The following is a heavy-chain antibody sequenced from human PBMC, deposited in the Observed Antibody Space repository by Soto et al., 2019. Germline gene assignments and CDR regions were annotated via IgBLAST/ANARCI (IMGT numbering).Heavy chain of an antibody. J-gene: IGHJ5*01. D-gene: IGHD2-15*01. CDR2: ISSSSSTI. V-gene: IGHV3-48*02. CDR1: GFTCSSYS. Sequence: EVPLVESGGGLVQPGGSLRRSCAASGFTCSSYSMNWVRRAPGQGLEWVSYISSSSSTIYYADSVKGRFTISRDNAKNSMYRQMSSLRDEDTAVYYCAIEGLLNWFDPWGQGTLVTVSS. CDR3: AIEGLLNWFDP.